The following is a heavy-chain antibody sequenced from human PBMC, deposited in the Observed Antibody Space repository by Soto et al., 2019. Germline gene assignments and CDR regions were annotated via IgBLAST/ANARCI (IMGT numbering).Heavy chain of an antibody. CDR2: INHSGST. D-gene: IGHD1-26*01. Sequence: SETLSLTCAVYGGSFSGYYWSWIRQPPGKGLEWIGEINHSGSTNYNPSLKSRVTISVDTSKNQFSLKLSSVTAADTAVYYCARGGGAGATEQIVDYWGQGTLVTVSS. V-gene: IGHV4-34*01. J-gene: IGHJ4*02. CDR1: GGSFSGYY. CDR3: ARGGGAGATEQIVDY.